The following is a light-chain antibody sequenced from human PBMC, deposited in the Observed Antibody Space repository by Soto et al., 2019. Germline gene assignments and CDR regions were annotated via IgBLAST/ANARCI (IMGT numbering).Light chain of an antibody. V-gene: IGLV2-23*02. Sequence: QSALTQPASVSGSPGQSITFSCTGTSSDVGGYNFVSWYQQHPGRAPKLIISEVNKRPSGISDRFSGSKSGSTAALTISGLQAEDEADYYCTSYTGTTTHAVFGRGTQLTVL. J-gene: IGLJ7*01. CDR2: EVN. CDR3: TSYTGTTTHAV. CDR1: SSDVGGYNF.